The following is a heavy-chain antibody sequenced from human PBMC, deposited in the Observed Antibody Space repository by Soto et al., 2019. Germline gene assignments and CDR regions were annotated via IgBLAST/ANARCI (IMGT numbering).Heavy chain of an antibody. V-gene: IGHV4-59*08. CDR2: IYYSGST. CDR1: GGSISSYY. CDR3: ARRGFPPSSVLYYYYMDV. J-gene: IGHJ6*03. Sequence: SETLSLTCTVSGGSISSYYWSWIRQPPGKGLEWIGYIYYSGSTNYNPSLKSRVTISVDTSKNQFSLKLSSVTAADTAVYYCARRGFPPSSVLYYYYMDVWGKGTTVTVSS. D-gene: IGHD2-15*01.